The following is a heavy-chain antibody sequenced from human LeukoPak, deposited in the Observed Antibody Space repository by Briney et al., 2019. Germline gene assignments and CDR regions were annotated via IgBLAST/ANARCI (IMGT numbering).Heavy chain of an antibody. J-gene: IGHJ5*02. CDR1: GGSISSSSYY. CDR3: ARQPRVLRFLEWLLYSWFDP. CDR2: IYYSGST. D-gene: IGHD3-3*01. V-gene: IGHV4-39*01. Sequence: PSETLSLTCTVSGGSISSSSYYWGWIRQPPGKGLEWIGSIYYSGSTYYNPSLKSRVTISVGTSKNQFSLKLSSVPAADTAVYYCARQPRVLRFLEWLLYSWFDPWGQGTLVTVSS.